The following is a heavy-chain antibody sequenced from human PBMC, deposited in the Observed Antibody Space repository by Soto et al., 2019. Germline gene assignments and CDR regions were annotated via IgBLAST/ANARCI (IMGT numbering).Heavy chain of an antibody. Sequence: QLQLQESGPGLVKPSETLSLTCTVSGGSISSSSYYWGWIRQPPGKGLEWIGSIYYSGSTYYNPDLKSRVTISVDTSKNQFSLKLSSVTAADTAVYYCARHMITRGENWFDPWGQGTLVTVSS. D-gene: IGHD3-16*01. J-gene: IGHJ5*02. CDR1: GGSISSSSYY. CDR3: ARHMITRGENWFDP. CDR2: IYYSGST. V-gene: IGHV4-39*01.